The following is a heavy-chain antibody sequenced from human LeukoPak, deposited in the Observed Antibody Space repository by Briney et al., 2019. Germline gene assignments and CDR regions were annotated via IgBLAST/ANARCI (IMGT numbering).Heavy chain of an antibody. CDR3: ARDRVGCRTGGYCSSTSRANYYYMDV. CDR2: IYHSGST. J-gene: IGHJ6*03. D-gene: IGHD2-2*01. CDR1: GDSISSDGYY. V-gene: IGHV4-30-2*01. Sequence: ASETLSLTCTVSGDSISSDGYYWSWIRQPPGKGLEWIGYIYHSGSTYYNPSLKSRVTISVDRSKNQFSLKLSSVTAADTAVYYCARDRVGCRTGGYCSSTSRANYYYMDVWGKGTTVTVSS.